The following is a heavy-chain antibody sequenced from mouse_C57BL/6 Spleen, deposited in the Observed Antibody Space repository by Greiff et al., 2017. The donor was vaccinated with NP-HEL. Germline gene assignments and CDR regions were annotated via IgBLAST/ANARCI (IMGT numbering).Heavy chain of an antibody. CDR2: IYPGDGDT. J-gene: IGHJ3*01. Sequence: VQLQQSGPELVKPGASVKISCKASGYAFSSSWMNWVKQRPGKGLEWIGRIYPGDGDTNYNGTFKGKATLTADKSSSTAYLQLSSLTSEDSAVYCCARGRDAWFAYWGQGTLVTVSA. D-gene: IGHD3-3*01. V-gene: IGHV1-82*01. CDR1: GYAFSSSW. CDR3: ARGRDAWFAY.